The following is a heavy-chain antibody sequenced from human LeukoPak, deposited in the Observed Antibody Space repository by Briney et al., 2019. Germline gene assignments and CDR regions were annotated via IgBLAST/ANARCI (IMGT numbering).Heavy chain of an antibody. CDR1: GFTFGNYA. V-gene: IGHV3-23*01. J-gene: IGHJ4*02. Sequence: PGGSLRLSCAASGFTFGNYAMSWVRQSPGKGLEWVSAISGSGSSTYYADSVKGRFTISRDNSKNTLYLQMNSLRAEDSAVYYCAKSTFLLMVYANDYWGQGTLVTVSS. D-gene: IGHD2-8*01. CDR3: AKSTFLLMVYANDY. CDR2: ISGSGSST.